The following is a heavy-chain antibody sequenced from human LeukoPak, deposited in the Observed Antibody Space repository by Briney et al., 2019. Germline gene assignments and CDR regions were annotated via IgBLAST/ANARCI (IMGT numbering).Heavy chain of an antibody. CDR2: IYYSGST. V-gene: IGHV4-39*07. Sequence: SETLSLTCTVSGGSISSSSYYWGWIRQPPGKGLEWIGSIYYSGSTYYNPSLKSRVTISVDTSKNQFSLKLSSVTAADTAVYYCARVSARTGTTDYWGQGTLVTVSS. CDR3: ARVSARTGTTDY. D-gene: IGHD1-1*01. J-gene: IGHJ4*02. CDR1: GGSISSSSYY.